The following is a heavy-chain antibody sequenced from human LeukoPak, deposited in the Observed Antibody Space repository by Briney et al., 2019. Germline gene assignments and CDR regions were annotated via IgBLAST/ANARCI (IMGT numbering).Heavy chain of an antibody. CDR3: ARDIHSVAFDI. CDR2: IKEDESEK. V-gene: IGHV3-7*01. CDR1: GFSFSSYW. J-gene: IGHJ3*02. Sequence: GGSLRLPCAASGFSFSSYWMSWVRQAPGKGLEWVANIKEDESEKDYVDSVKGRFTISRDNAKRSVYLQMNSLGVEDTAVYYCARDIHSVAFDIWGQGTMVTVSS.